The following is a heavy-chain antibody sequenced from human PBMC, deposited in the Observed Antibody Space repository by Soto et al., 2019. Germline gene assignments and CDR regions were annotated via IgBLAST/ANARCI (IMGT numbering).Heavy chain of an antibody. CDR3: ARGVPGITMVRGVMDV. V-gene: IGHV4-34*01. J-gene: IGHJ6*04. CDR1: GGSFSGYY. D-gene: IGHD3-10*01. CDR2: INHSGST. Sequence: SETLSLTCAVYGGSFSGYYWSWIRQPPGKGLEWIGEINHSGSTNYNPSLKSRVTISVDTSKNQFSLKLSSVTAADTAVYYCARGVPGITMVRGVMDVWGKGTTVTVSS.